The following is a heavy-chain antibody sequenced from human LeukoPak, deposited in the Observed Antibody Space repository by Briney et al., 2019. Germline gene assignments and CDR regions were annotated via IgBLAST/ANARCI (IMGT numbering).Heavy chain of an antibody. CDR2: IHYSGTT. V-gene: IGHV4-59*01. CDR3: ARGQLWYDAFPFDY. CDR1: GGSISTYY. D-gene: IGHD5-18*01. J-gene: IGHJ4*02. Sequence: TASETLSLTCTVSGGSISTYYWSWIRQPSGKELEWIGYIHYSGTTNYNPSLKSRVTISADTSKNQFSLKLSSVTAADTAVYYCARGQLWYDAFPFDYWGQGTLVTVSS.